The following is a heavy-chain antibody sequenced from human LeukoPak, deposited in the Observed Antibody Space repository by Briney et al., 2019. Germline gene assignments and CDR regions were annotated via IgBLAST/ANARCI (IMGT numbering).Heavy chain of an antibody. CDR1: GGSISSYY. CDR2: IYYSGST. V-gene: IGHV4-59*06. CDR3: ARVRGVLRGKFDY. Sequence: PSETLSLTCTVSGGSISSYYWSWIRQPPGKGLEWIGYIYYSGSTYYNPSLKSRVTISVDTSKNQFSLKLSSVTAADTAVYYCARVRGVLRGKFDYWGQGTLVTVSS. D-gene: IGHD2-8*01. J-gene: IGHJ4*02.